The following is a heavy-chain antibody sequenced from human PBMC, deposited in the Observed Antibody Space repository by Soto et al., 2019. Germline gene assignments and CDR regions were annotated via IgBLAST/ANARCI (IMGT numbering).Heavy chain of an antibody. Sequence: EVQLLKSGGGLVQPGGSRRLSGEASGFPFGGYAWSWVRQAPGKGLEWVSAISGSGGSTYYADSVKGRFTISRDNSKNTLYLQMNSLRAEDTAVYYCAKGDAGAFDIWGQGTMVTVSS. CDR1: GFPFGGYA. CDR2: ISGSGGST. CDR3: AKGDAGAFDI. V-gene: IGHV3-23*01. J-gene: IGHJ3*02.